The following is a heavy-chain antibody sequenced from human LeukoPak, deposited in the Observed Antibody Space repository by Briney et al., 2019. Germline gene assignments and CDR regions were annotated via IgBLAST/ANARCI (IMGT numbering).Heavy chain of an antibody. CDR3: ARRGVYDSGSSRFDS. Sequence: SEALSLTCAVYGGSFSDYYWSWIRQVPGKGLEWIGEINHTGTTTYNPSLKSRVIISVDTSKNQFSLKLSSMTAADTAVYYCARRGVYDSGSSRFDSWGQGTLVAVSS. J-gene: IGHJ4*02. V-gene: IGHV4-34*01. D-gene: IGHD3-10*01. CDR1: GGSFSDYY. CDR2: INHTGTT.